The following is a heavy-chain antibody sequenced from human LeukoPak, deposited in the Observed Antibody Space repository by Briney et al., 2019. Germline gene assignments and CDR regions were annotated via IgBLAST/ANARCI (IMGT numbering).Heavy chain of an antibody. J-gene: IGHJ4*02. CDR3: AKELHGSGNYAFDY. CDR1: GFTFSSYA. V-gene: IGHV3-23*01. CDR2: VSVYGGTT. D-gene: IGHD3-10*01. Sequence: PGGSLRLSCAASGFTFSSYAMSWVRQAPGKGLEWVSTVSVYGGTTYYADCVKGRFTISRDNSKNTLYLQMNSLRPEDAAVYFCAKELHGSGNYAFDYWGQGTLVTVSS.